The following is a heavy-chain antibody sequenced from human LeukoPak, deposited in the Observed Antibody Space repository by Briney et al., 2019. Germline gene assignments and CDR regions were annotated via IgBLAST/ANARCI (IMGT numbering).Heavy chain of an antibody. J-gene: IGHJ4*01. V-gene: IGHV3-49*04. CDR1: GFTFGDYA. CDR3: TTIFDTSSYYHSGVVY. Sequence: GRSMRLSCTTSGFTFGDYAMSWVRQAPGKGLEWVGFIRSKAFRGATQYAASVKGRFTISRDDFKSIAYLEMNSLKTEDSAVYYCTTIFDTSSYYHSGVVYWGHGTLVTVSS. D-gene: IGHD3-22*01. CDR2: IRSKAFRGAT.